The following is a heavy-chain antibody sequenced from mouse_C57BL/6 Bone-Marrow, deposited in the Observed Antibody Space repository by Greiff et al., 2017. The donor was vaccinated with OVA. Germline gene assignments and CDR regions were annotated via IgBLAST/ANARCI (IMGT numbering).Heavy chain of an antibody. J-gene: IGHJ4*01. CDR2: IYPRSGNT. Sequence: QVQLQQSGAELARPGASVKLSCKASGYTFTSYGISWVKQRTGQGLEWIGEIYPRSGNTYYNEKIKGKATLTADKSSSTAYMELRSLTSEDSAVYFCAREVVAPHYYAMDYWGQGTSVTVSS. D-gene: IGHD1-1*01. CDR1: GYTFTSYG. CDR3: AREVVAPHYYAMDY. V-gene: IGHV1-81*01.